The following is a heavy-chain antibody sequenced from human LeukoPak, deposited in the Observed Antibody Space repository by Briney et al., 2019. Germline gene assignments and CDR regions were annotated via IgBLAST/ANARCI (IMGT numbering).Heavy chain of an antibody. CDR2: IYYSGST. CDR1: GGSISTSSYY. Sequence: SETLSLTCTVSGGSISTSSYYWSWIRQHPGKGLEWIGYIYYSGSTYYNPSLKSRVTISVHTSKNQFSLMLSSVTAADTAVYYCARAPVATAGADWVDPWGQGTLVTVSS. CDR3: ARAPVATAGADWVDP. J-gene: IGHJ5*02. V-gene: IGHV4-31*03. D-gene: IGHD2-2*01.